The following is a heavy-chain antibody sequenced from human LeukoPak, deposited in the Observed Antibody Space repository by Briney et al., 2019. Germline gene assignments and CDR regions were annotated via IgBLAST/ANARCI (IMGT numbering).Heavy chain of an antibody. CDR1: EFTLSRYW. Sequence: PGGPRRFSGAASEFTLSRYWMHWVRKAPGKGLMWVSRISPDGSTTLYADSVKGRFTISRDNAKNTLYLQMNSLGAEDTAVYYCARGSEPFDMWGQGTMVTVSS. CDR2: ISPDGSTT. J-gene: IGHJ3*02. V-gene: IGHV3-74*03. CDR3: ARGSEPFDM.